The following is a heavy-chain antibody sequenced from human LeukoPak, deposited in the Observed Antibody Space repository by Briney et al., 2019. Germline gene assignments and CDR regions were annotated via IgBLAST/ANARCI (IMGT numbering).Heavy chain of an antibody. Sequence: SETLSLTCTVSGASISSYYWSWIRQSAGKGLEWIGRSYPTGNTKYNPSLGGRVTVSGDTSKNQFSLRLSSVTAADTAFYYCVREIEHFGIDYWGQGALVSVSS. CDR2: SYPTGNT. D-gene: IGHD3-10*01. CDR1: GASISSYY. J-gene: IGHJ4*02. CDR3: VREIEHFGIDY. V-gene: IGHV4-4*07.